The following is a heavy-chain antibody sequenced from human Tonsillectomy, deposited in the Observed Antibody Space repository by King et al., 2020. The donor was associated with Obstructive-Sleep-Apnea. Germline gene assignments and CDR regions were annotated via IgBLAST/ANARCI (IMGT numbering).Heavy chain of an antibody. J-gene: IGHJ4*02. V-gene: IGHV4-31*03. D-gene: IGHD3-16*01. Sequence: LPASGPGLVPPSQPLSLPCPVSGGSLSSGGSSWRWIRQHPGPGLAWIGSLYSRGSPSYNPSLKSRVTISVDPSKTQFSLKLSSVTAADTAVYYCARKGASVSIDYWGQGTLVTVSS. CDR1: GGSLSSGGSS. CDR3: ARKGASVSIDY. CDR2: LYSRGSP.